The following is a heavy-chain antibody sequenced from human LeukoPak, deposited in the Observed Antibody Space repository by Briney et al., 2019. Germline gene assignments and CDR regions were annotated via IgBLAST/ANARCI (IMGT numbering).Heavy chain of an antibody. D-gene: IGHD6-13*01. CDR1: GGSFSGYY. V-gene: IGHV4-34*01. Sequence: PSETLSLTCAVYGGSFSGYYWSWIRQPPGKGLEWIGEINHSGSTNYNPSLKSRVTISVDTSKNQSSLKLSSVTAADTAVYYCARRAAVPTIDYWGQGTLVTVSS. CDR3: ARRAAVPTIDY. J-gene: IGHJ4*02. CDR2: INHSGST.